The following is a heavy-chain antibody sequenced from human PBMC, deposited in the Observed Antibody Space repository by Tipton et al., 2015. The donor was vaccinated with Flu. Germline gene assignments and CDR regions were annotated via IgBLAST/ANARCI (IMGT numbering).Heavy chain of an antibody. Sequence: QLVQSGGGLIQPGGSLRLSCAVSGFTVSSNYMSWVRQPPGKGLEWIGEINHSGTTNYSPSLKSRVTISVDTSKKQFSLKLSSVTAADTAVYYCATKDWNRSDWRHHWGQGTLVTVSS. J-gene: IGHJ5*02. D-gene: IGHD1-1*01. CDR3: ATKDWNRSDWRHH. CDR2: INHSGTT. V-gene: IGHV4-34*08. CDR1: GFTVSSNY.